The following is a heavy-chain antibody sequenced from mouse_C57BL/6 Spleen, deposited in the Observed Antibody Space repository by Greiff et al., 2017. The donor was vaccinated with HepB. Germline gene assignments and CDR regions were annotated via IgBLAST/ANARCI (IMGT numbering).Heavy chain of an antibody. Sequence: QVQLQQSGAELVKPGASVKLSCKASGYTFTSYWMQWVKQRPGQGLEWIGEIDPSDSYTNYNQKFKGKATLTVDTSSSTAYMQLSSLTSEDSAVYYCARREPRYFDVWGTGTTVTVSS. CDR2: IDPSDSYT. CDR1: GYTFTSYW. V-gene: IGHV1-50*01. CDR3: ARREPRYFDV. J-gene: IGHJ1*03.